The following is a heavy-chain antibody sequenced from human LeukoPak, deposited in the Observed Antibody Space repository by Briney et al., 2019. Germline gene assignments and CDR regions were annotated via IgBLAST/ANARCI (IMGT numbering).Heavy chain of an antibody. Sequence: GGSLRLSCAASGIYWMHWVRQAPGKGLVWVSHINSDGSWTSYADSVKGRFTISKDNAKNTVYLQMNSLRAEDTAVYYCVSFYETYWGRGTLVTVSS. V-gene: IGHV3-74*01. J-gene: IGHJ4*02. CDR1: GIYW. CDR2: INSDGSWT. CDR3: VSFYETY. D-gene: IGHD2/OR15-2a*01.